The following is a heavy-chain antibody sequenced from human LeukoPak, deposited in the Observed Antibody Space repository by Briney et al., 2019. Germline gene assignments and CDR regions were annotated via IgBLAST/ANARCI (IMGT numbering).Heavy chain of an antibody. CDR3: ARHRVAGIIDY. CDR1: GGSISSYY. J-gene: IGHJ4*02. D-gene: IGHD6-19*01. Sequence: SETLSLTCTVSGGSISSYYWRWIRQPPGKGLEWIGYIYTSGSTNYNPSLKSRVTISVDTSKNQFSLKLSSVTAADTAVYYCARHRVAGIIDYWGQGTLVTVSS. CDR2: IYTSGST. V-gene: IGHV4-4*09.